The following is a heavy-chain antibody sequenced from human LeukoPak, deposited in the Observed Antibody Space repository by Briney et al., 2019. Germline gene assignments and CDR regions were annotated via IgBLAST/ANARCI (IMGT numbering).Heavy chain of an antibody. CDR3: ARWFGEVDY. CDR1: GGSISSSNW. V-gene: IGHV4-4*02. J-gene: IGHJ4*02. CDR2: INHSGST. D-gene: IGHD3-10*01. Sequence: PSETLSLTCAVSGGSISSSNWWSWVRQPPGKGLEWIGEINHSGSTNYNPSLKSRVTISVDTSKNQFSLKLSSVTAADTAVYYCARWFGEVDYWGQGTLVTVSS.